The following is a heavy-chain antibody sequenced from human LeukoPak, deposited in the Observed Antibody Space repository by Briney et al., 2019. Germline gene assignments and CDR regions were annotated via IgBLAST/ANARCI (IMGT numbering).Heavy chain of an antibody. CDR2: IYYSGST. J-gene: IGHJ4*02. Sequence: SETLSLTCTVSGGSISSYYWSWIRQPPGKGLEWIGYIYYSGSTNYNPSLKSRVTISVDTSKNQFSLKLSSVTAADTAVYYCARGAPQIYFDYWGQGTPVTVSS. CDR3: ARGAPQIYFDY. CDR1: GGSISSYY. V-gene: IGHV4-59*01.